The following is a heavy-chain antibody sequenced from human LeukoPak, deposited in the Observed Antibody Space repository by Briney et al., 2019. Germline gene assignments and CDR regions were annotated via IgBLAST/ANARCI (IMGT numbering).Heavy chain of an antibody. CDR3: AKLRGGGSRHDAFDL. V-gene: IGHV3-48*04. Sequence: GGSLRLSCAASGFTFSDYSMSWIRQAPGKGLERLSYIGATITTISYAESVMGRFTVSRDNAKNSLYLQMNSLGAEDTAVYYCAKLRGGGSRHDAFDLWGQGTMVTVSS. CDR1: GFTFSDYS. CDR2: IGATITTI. D-gene: IGHD6-6*01. J-gene: IGHJ3*01.